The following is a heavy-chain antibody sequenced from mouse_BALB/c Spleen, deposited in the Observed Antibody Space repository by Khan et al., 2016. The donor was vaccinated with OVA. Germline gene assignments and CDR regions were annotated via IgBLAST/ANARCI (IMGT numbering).Heavy chain of an antibody. J-gene: IGHJ2*01. V-gene: IGHV1-7*01. CDR2: INPSSGYT. CDR3: ARDRIDY. Sequence: QMQLEESGAELAKPGASVKMSCKSSAYTFSNYWIHWVKQRPGQGLEWIGYINPSSGYTYYNQTFNDKATLTTDKSSSTAYMQLSSLTAEDAAVYYCARDRIDYWGQGTTLTVSS. CDR1: AYTFSNYW.